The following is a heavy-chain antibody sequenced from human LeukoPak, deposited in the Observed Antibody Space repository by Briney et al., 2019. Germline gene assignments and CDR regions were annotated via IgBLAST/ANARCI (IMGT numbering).Heavy chain of an antibody. CDR2: IYPGDSDT. CDR1: GYSFTRYW. J-gene: IGHJ4*02. V-gene: IGHV5-51*01. D-gene: IGHD4/OR15-4a*01. CDR3: ARGAVSYYFDY. Sequence: GESLKISCKASGYSFTRYWIAWVRQMPGKGLEWMGMIYPGDSDTRYGPSFQGQVTLSADKSITTAYLQWSSPKASDTAMYYCARGAVSYYFDYWGQGALVTVSS.